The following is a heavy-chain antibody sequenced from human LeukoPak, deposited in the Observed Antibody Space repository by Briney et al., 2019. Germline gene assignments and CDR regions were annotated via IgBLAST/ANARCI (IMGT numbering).Heavy chain of an antibody. V-gene: IGHV5-51*01. J-gene: IGHJ6*03. CDR2: IYPGDSDT. CDR3: ARKYCSSTSCYERHMDV. CDR1: GYSFTSYW. D-gene: IGHD2-2*01. Sequence: GESLKISCKGSGYSFTSYWIGWVRQMPGKGLEWMGIIYPGDSDTRYSPSFQGQVTISADKSISTAYLQWSSLKASDTAMYYCARKYCSSTSCYERHMDVWGKGTTVTVSS.